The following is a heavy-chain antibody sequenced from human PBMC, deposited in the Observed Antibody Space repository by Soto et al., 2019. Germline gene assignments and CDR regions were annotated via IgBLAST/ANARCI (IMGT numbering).Heavy chain of an antibody. CDR1: GFTFSGSA. V-gene: IGHV3-73*01. CDR2: IRSKANSYAA. Sequence: GGSLRLSCAASGFTFSGSAMHWVRQASGKGLEWVGRIRSKANSYAAAYAASVKGRFTISRDDSKNTAYLQMNSLKTEDTAVYYCTRHVTHGGMDVWGQGTTVTVS. J-gene: IGHJ6*02. D-gene: IGHD4-4*01. CDR3: TRHVTHGGMDV.